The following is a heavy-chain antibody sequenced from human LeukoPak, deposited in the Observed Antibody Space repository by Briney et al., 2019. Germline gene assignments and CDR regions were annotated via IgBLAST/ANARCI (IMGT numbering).Heavy chain of an antibody. V-gene: IGHV4-39*01. D-gene: IGHD6-13*01. J-gene: IGHJ4*02. CDR1: GGSISSSSYY. CDR3: ARLSSWAKFDY. CDR2: IYYSGST. Sequence: SETLSLTCTVSGGSISSSSYYWGWIRQPPGKGLEWIGSIYYSGSTYYNPSLKSRVTISVDTSKNQFSLKLSSATAADTAVYYCARLSSWAKFDYWGQGTLVTVSS.